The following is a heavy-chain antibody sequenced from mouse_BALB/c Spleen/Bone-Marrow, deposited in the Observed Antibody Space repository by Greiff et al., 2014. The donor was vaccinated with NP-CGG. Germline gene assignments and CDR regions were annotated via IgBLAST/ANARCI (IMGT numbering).Heavy chain of an antibody. Sequence: EVKLHESGGGLVKPGGSLKLSCAASGFTFSDFYMFWFRQTPEKRLEWVATISNGGTYTYYPDSVKGRFTISRDNAKNNLYLQMSSLKSEDTAMYYCARSGERYGAMDYWGQGTSVTVTS. CDR3: ARSGERYGAMDY. V-gene: IGHV5-4*02. J-gene: IGHJ4*01. CDR1: GFTFSDFY. D-gene: IGHD1-1*02. CDR2: ISNGGTYT.